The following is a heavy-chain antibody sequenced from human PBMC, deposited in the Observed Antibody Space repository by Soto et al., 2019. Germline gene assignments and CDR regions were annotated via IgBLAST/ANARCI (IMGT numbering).Heavy chain of an antibody. Sequence: ASVKVSCKASGHTFTSYGVHWVRQAPGQRLEWMGWINSVNGNTKFSLEFQGRVTITRDTSASTAYMELSSLTSEDTAVYYCAGPYGDYDSDAFDLWGQGTMVTV. CDR1: GHTFTSYG. CDR3: AGPYGDYDSDAFDL. CDR2: INSVNGNT. D-gene: IGHD4-17*01. V-gene: IGHV1-3*01. J-gene: IGHJ3*01.